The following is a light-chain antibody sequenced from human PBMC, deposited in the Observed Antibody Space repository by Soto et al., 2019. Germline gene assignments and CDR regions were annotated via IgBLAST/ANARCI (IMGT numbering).Light chain of an antibody. V-gene: IGKV3D-15*01. CDR1: QSVSSSY. CDR2: GAS. J-gene: IGKJ1*01. Sequence: EVVLTQSPATLSLSPGDRATLSCRASQSVSSSYLAWYQQKPGQAPRLLIYGASSRATGIPDRFSGSGSGTEFTLTISSLQSEDFAVYYCQQYNNWPETFGQGTKVDIK. CDR3: QQYNNWPET.